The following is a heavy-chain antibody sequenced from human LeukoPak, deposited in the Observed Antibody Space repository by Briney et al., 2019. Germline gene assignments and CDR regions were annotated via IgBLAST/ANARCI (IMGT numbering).Heavy chain of an antibody. Sequence: GGSLRLSCAASGFSFRSSSLSWVRQAPGKGLEWVSSISSDGGDTYYGDPVKGRFTISRDNSKNTLYLQMNSLRAEDTAVYYCANSPAPIPRYCSSTSCPDPWGQGTLVTVSS. D-gene: IGHD2-2*01. V-gene: IGHV3-23*01. J-gene: IGHJ5*02. CDR2: ISSDGGDT. CDR3: ANSPAPIPRYCSSTSCPDP. CDR1: GFSFRSSS.